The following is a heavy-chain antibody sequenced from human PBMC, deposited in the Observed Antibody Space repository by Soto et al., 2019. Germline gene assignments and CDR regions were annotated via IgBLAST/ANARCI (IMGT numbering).Heavy chain of an antibody. J-gene: IGHJ4*02. CDR1: GCSISSGGYY. V-gene: IGHV4-31*03. D-gene: IGHD2-2*01. CDR3: SRAPIPAAIDY. CDR2: IYYSGST. Sequence: TLSLTCTVSGCSISSGGYYWSWIRQHPGKGLEWIGYIYYSGSTYYNPSLKSRVTISVDTSKNQFSLKLSSVTAADTAVYYCSRAPIPAAIDYWGQGALVTVSS.